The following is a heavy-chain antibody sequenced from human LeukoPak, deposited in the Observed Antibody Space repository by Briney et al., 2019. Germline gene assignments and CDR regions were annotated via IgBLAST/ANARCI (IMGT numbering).Heavy chain of an antibody. Sequence: ASVKVSCKASGYTFTNYAMNWVRQAPGQGLEWMGWINTNTGDPTSAQGSTGRFVFSLDTSVSTAYLQISSLKTEDTAVYYCARENRYGENDWGQGTLVTVSS. CDR3: ARENRYGEND. V-gene: IGHV7-4-1*02. D-gene: IGHD5-18*01. CDR1: GYTFTNYA. J-gene: IGHJ4*02. CDR2: INTNTGDP.